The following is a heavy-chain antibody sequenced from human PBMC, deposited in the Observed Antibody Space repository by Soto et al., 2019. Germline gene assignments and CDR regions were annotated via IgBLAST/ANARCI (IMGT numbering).Heavy chain of an antibody. J-gene: IGHJ4*02. D-gene: IGHD3-16*02. Sequence: QVTLKESGPVLVKPTETLTLTCTVSGFSLNNARMGVTWIRQPPGKALEWLAHIFSNGEKSYNTSLKSRLNISNDTSKSHVVLTMTNMDPVDTATYYCARIHPRMITFRGVIVFDFGGQGTLVSVSS. CDR2: IFSNGEK. CDR3: ARIHPRMITFRGVIVFDF. CDR1: GFSLNNARMG. V-gene: IGHV2-26*01.